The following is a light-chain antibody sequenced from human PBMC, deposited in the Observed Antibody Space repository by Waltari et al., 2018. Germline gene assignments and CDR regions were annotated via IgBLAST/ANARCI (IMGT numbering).Light chain of an antibody. CDR2: EVS. CDR1: SIDVGGYNL. V-gene: IGLV2-23*02. J-gene: IGLJ2*01. Sequence: QSALTQPASVSGSPGQSITISCTGTSIDVGGYNLVSWYQQHPGRAPKLMIYEVSERPSGVSNRFAGSKSGNTASLTISVLQAEDEADYYCCSYTGSPHVVFGGGTKLTIL. CDR3: CSYTGSPHVV.